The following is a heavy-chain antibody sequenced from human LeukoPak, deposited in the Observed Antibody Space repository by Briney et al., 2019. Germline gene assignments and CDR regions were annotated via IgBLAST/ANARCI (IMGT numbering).Heavy chain of an antibody. CDR3: ARTPPFTRCYDY. V-gene: IGHV1-8*03. Sequence: ASVEVSCKASGYTFTSYDINWVRQATGQGLEWMGWMNPNSGNTGYAQKFQGRVTITRNTPISTAYMELSSLRSEDTAVYYCARTPPFTRCYDYWGQGTLVTVSS. J-gene: IGHJ4*02. CDR2: MNPNSGNT. D-gene: IGHD2-2*01. CDR1: GYTFTSYD.